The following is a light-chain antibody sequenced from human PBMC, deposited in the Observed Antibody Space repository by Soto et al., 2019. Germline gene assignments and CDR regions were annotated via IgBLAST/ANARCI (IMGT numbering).Light chain of an antibody. Sequence: DIQITQSPSSLSAFVGDRVTITCRASQDIGNFLAWYQQKPGKAPKLLIYDASSLESGVPSRFSGSGSGTEFTLTISSLQPDDFATYYCQQYNSYPTFGQGTKVDIK. J-gene: IGKJ1*01. CDR3: QQYNSYPT. CDR1: QDIGNF. CDR2: DAS. V-gene: IGKV1-16*01.